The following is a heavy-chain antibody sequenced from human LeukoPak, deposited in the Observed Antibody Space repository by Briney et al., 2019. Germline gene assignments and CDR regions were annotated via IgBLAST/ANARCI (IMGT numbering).Heavy chain of an antibody. D-gene: IGHD6-19*01. CDR1: GFTFSSYA. J-gene: IGHJ4*02. Sequence: GGSLRLSCAASGFTFSSYAMSWVRQAPGKGLEWVSGIPSSGPITYYADSVKGRFTISRDNSKNTLYLQMNSLRAEDTAVYYCAKDQWYGVQWLGRPDYWGQGTLVTVSS. CDR2: IPSSGPIT. CDR3: AKDQWYGVQWLGRPDY. V-gene: IGHV3-23*01.